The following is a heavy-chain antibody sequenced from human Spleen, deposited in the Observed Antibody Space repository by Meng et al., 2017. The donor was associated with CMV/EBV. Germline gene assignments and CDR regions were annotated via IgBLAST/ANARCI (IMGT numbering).Heavy chain of an antibody. V-gene: IGHV3-33*06. D-gene: IGHD3-3*01. CDR2: IWSDGTNK. CDR3: AKAPVLRFLEWFLDY. J-gene: IGHJ4*02. Sequence: SGFTFSNYGMHWVRQAPGKGLEWVAVIWSDGTNKYSADSVKGRFTISRDNSKNTLYLQMSSLRAEDTAVYYCAKAPVLRFLEWFLDYWGQGTLVTVSS. CDR1: GFTFSNYG.